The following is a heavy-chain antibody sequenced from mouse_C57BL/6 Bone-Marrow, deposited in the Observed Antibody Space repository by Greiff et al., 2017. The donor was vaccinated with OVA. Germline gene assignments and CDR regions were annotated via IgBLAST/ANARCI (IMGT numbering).Heavy chain of an antibody. CDR3: LYGSSPWFAY. J-gene: IGHJ3*01. V-gene: IGHV1-59*01. D-gene: IGHD1-1*01. CDR1: GYTFTSYW. CDR2: IDPSDSYT. Sequence: QVQLKQPGAELVRPGTSVKLSCKASGYTFTSYWMHWVKQRPGQGLEWIGVIDPSDSYTNYNQKFKGKATLTVDTSSSTAYMQLSSLTAEDSEVYYCLYGSSPWFAYWGKGTLVTVSA.